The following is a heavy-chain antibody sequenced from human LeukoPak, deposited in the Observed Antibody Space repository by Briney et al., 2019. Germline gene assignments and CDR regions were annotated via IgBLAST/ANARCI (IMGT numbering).Heavy chain of an antibody. CDR1: GFTFSRYA. Sequence: GGSLRLSCAASGFTFSRYAMSWVRQAPGKGLEGVAAISGSGGSTYYADSVKGRFTISRDNSKNTLYLQMNSLRAEDTAVYYCAKDQPQWLFLFDYWGQGTLVTVSS. J-gene: IGHJ4*02. CDR2: ISGSGGST. D-gene: IGHD6-19*01. CDR3: AKDQPQWLFLFDY. V-gene: IGHV3-23*01.